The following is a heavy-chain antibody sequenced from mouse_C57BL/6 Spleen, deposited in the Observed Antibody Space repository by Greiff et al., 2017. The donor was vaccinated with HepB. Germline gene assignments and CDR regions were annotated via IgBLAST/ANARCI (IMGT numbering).Heavy chain of an antibody. Sequence: EVQLQQSGPELVKPGASVKISCKASGYTFTDYYMNWVKQSHGKSLEWIGDINPNNGGTSYNQKFKGKATLTVDKSSSTAYMELRSLTSEDSAVYYCAGSYGNSPYYFDYWGQGTTLTVSS. CDR3: AGSYGNSPYYFDY. D-gene: IGHD2-1*01. CDR2: INPNNGGT. CDR1: GYTFTDYY. V-gene: IGHV1-26*01. J-gene: IGHJ2*01.